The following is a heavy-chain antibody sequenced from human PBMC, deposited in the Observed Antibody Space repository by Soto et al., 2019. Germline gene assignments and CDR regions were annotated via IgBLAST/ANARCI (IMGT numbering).Heavy chain of an antibody. Sequence: SETLSLTCAVYGGSFSGYYWSWIRQPPGKGLEWIGEINHSGSTNYNPSLQSRVTISVDTSNNQFSLKLTSVTAADTSVYYCARHGGKLGITGTMGNFDYWGQGSLVTVSS. J-gene: IGHJ4*02. D-gene: IGHD1-20*01. CDR3: ARHGGKLGITGTMGNFDY. CDR1: GGSFSGYY. CDR2: INHSGST. V-gene: IGHV4-34*01.